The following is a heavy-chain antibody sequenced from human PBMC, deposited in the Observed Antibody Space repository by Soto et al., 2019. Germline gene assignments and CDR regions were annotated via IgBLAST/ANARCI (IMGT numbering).Heavy chain of an antibody. Sequence: LRLSCAASGFTFSSYAMHWVRQAPGKGLEWVAVISYDGSNKYYADSVKGRFTISRDNSKNTLYLQMNSLRAEDTAVYYCASPGITMIVVATLNYCGQGTLVTVSS. CDR1: GFTFSSYA. D-gene: IGHD3-22*01. J-gene: IGHJ4*02. CDR3: ASPGITMIVVATLNY. V-gene: IGHV3-30-3*01. CDR2: ISYDGSNK.